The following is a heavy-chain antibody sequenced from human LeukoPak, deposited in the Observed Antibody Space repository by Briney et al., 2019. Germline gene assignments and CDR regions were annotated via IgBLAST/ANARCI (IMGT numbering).Heavy chain of an antibody. CDR2: IKQDGSEK. CDR3: ARVRDVATTMVALDY. V-gene: IGHV3-7*01. Sequence: GGSLRLSCAAAGFTFSNYWMRWVRQAPGKGLEWVANIKQDGSEKNYVDSVKGRFTISRDNGKNSLYLQITSLRAEDTAVYYCARVRDVATTMVALDYWGQGALVT. CDR1: GFTFSNYW. J-gene: IGHJ4*02. D-gene: IGHD5-18*01.